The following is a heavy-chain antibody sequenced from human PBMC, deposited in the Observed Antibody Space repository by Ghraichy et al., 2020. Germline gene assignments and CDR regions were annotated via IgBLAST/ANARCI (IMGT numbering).Heavy chain of an antibody. D-gene: IGHD6-13*01. CDR1: GGSFSGYY. Sequence: SQTLSLTCAVYGGSFSGYYWSWIRQPPGKGLEWIGEINHSGSTNYNPSLKSRVTISVDTSKNQFSLKLSSVTAADTAVYYCASLEAAAGTALRGYWGQGTLVTVSS. J-gene: IGHJ4*02. V-gene: IGHV4-34*01. CDR2: INHSGST. CDR3: ASLEAAAGTALRGY.